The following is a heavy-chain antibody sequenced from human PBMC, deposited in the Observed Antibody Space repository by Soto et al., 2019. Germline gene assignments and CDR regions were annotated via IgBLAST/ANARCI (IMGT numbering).Heavy chain of an antibody. CDR1: GGSFSGYY. J-gene: IGHJ5*02. V-gene: IGHV4-34*01. Sequence: SETLSLTCAVYGGSFSGYYWSWIRQPPGKGLEWIGEINHSGSTNYNPSLKSRVTISVDTSKNQFSLKLNSVTAADTAVYFCASSKYDVVAGSVWCDPWGQGTLVTVSS. CDR3: ASSKYDVVAGSVWCDP. D-gene: IGHD2-21*01. CDR2: INHSGST.